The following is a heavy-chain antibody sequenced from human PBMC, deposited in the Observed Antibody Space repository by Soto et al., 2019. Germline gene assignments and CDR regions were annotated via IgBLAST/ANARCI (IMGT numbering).Heavy chain of an antibody. CDR1: GFTFSSYW. J-gene: IGHJ6*03. V-gene: IGHV3-74*01. Sequence: EVQLVESGGGLVQPGGSLRLSCAASGFTFSSYWIHCVRQGPGKGLVWVSRINTDASRTNYADSVKGRFTISRDNAKNTVYLQVNSLRDEDTALYFCVRGASGRYYMDVWGKGTTVTVSS. CDR3: VRGASGRYYMDV. D-gene: IGHD3-10*01. CDR2: INTDASRT.